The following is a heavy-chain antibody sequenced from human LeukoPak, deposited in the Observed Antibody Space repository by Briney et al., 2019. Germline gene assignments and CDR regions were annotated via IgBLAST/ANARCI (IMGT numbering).Heavy chain of an antibody. J-gene: IGHJ5*01. V-gene: IGHV3-48*03. CDR1: GFSFSSYE. Sequence: PGGSLRLSCAASGFSFSSYEMNWVRQAPGKGLEWVSYISSSGSTIYNVDSVKGRFTISRDNAKNSLYLQMNSLRAEDTAVYYCARGYYYGSGTLGPFDSWGQGTLVTVSS. D-gene: IGHD3-10*01. CDR3: ARGYYYGSGTLGPFDS. CDR2: ISSSGSTI.